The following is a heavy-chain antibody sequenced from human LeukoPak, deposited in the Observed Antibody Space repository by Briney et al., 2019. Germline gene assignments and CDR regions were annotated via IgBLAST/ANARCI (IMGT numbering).Heavy chain of an antibody. CDR2: ISRSNSFI. V-gene: IGHV3-21*01. J-gene: IGHJ4*02. D-gene: IGHD3-10*01. CDR3: ASHYGSGRSPFDH. Sequence: GGSLRLSCAASGFTFSSYTMNWVRQAPGKGLEWVSSISRSNSFIYYADSVKGRFTISRDDARNSLYLQMNSLRAEDTAVYYCASHYGSGRSPFDHWGQGTLVTVST. CDR1: GFTFSSYT.